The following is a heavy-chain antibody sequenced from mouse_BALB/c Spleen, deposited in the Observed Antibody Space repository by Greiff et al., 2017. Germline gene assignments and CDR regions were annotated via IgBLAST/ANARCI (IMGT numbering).Heavy chain of an antibody. D-gene: IGHD2-4*01. CDR1: GFAFSSYD. V-gene: IGHV5-12-1*01. CDR3: ARHLNYDYDAWFAY. J-gene: IGHJ3*01. Sequence: EVMLVESGGGLVKPGGSLKLSCAASGFAFSSYDMSWVRQTPEKRLEWVAYISSGGGSTYYPDTVKGRFTISRDNAKNTLYLQMSSLKSEDTAMYYCARHLNYDYDAWFAYWGQGTLVTVSA. CDR2: ISSGGGST.